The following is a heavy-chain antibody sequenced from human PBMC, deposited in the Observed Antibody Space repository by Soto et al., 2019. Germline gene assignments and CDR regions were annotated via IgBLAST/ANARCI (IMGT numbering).Heavy chain of an antibody. D-gene: IGHD2-2*01. CDR1: GFTFSSYG. Sequence: PGGSLRLSCAASGFTFSSYGMHWVRQAPGKGLAWVAVISYDGSNKYYADSVKGRFTISRDNSKNTLYLQMNSLRAEDTAVYYCAKEGLIPAAYSKSSRWFDPWGQGTLVTVPS. V-gene: IGHV3-30*18. J-gene: IGHJ5*02. CDR3: AKEGLIPAAYSKSSRWFDP. CDR2: ISYDGSNK.